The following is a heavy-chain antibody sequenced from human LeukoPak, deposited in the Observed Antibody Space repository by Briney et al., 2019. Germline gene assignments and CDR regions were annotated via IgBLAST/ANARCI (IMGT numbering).Heavy chain of an antibody. D-gene: IGHD1-26*01. J-gene: IGHJ3*01. CDR2: ISYSWSG. Sequence: SETLSLTCIVSGGSISSYYWSWIRQPPGKGLEWIGSISYSWSGYYNPSLKRRVTMSVDTSKNQFSLKLSSVTAADTAVYYCARLEWQLLRYSFDFWGQGTMVTVSS. V-gene: IGHV4-59*04. CDR3: ARLEWQLLRYSFDF. CDR1: GGSISSYY.